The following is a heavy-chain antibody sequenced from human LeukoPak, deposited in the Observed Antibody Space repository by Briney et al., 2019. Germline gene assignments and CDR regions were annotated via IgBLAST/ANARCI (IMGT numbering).Heavy chain of an antibody. Sequence: SVKVSCKASGGTFSSYAISWVRQAPRQGLEWMGGIIPIFGTANYAQKFQGRVTITADESTSTAYMELSSLRSEDTAVYYCARDTGPYSGSYYEDFDYWGQGTLVTVSP. CDR2: IIPIFGTA. D-gene: IGHD1-26*01. J-gene: IGHJ4*02. CDR1: GGTFSSYA. CDR3: ARDTGPYSGSYYEDFDY. V-gene: IGHV1-69*01.